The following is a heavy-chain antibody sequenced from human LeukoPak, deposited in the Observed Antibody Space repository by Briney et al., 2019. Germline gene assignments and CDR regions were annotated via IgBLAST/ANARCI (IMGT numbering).Heavy chain of an antibody. D-gene: IGHD3-22*01. Sequence: SETLSLTCTVSGGSISSYYWSWIRQPPGKGLKWIGYIYYSGSTNYNPSLKSRVTISVDTSKNQFSLKLTSVTAADTAVYYCARDAGDSSDYYYGVDVWGQGTTVTVSS. V-gene: IGHV4-59*01. CDR3: ARDAGDSSDYYYGVDV. CDR1: GGSISSYY. J-gene: IGHJ6*02. CDR2: IYYSGST.